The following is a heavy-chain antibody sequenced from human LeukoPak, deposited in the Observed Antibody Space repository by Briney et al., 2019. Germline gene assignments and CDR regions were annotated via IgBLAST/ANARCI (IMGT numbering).Heavy chain of an antibody. V-gene: IGHV4-38-2*01. CDR2: IYHSGNT. Sequence: PSETLSLTCGVSGYFISSGYYWGWIRQSPGKGLEWIGSIYHSGNTYYNLSLKSRVTISVDTSKNQFSLKLSSVTAADTAVYYCARGDIPDFWGQGTLVTVSS. CDR1: GYFISSGYY. CDR3: ARGDIPDF. D-gene: IGHD2-21*01. J-gene: IGHJ4*02.